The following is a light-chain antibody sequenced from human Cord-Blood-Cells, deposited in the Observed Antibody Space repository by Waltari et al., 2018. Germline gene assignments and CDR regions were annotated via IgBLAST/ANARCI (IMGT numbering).Light chain of an antibody. CDR3: QQYWIYPSST. V-gene: IGKV1-8*01. CDR1: QDISTY. CDR2: AAS. J-gene: IGKJ5*01. Sequence: AIRITQPPFSLSASTGPRVTITCRASQDISTYLGWYQQKPGKAPTILISAASTSQSGVPSRFSGSGSGTEFTLTINCRQSEDFAAYYCQQYWIYPSSTFGQGTRLEIK.